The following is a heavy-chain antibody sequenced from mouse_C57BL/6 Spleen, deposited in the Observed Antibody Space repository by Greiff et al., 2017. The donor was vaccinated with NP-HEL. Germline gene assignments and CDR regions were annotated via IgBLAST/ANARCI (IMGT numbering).Heavy chain of an antibody. D-gene: IGHD1-1*01. J-gene: IGHJ3*01. CDR1: GFTFSSYT. V-gene: IGHV5-9*01. CDR3: ARHIYYGSSYVAY. Sequence: EVMLVESGGGLVKPGGSLKLSCAASGFTFSSYTMSWVRQTPEKRLEWVATISGGGGNTYYPDSVKGRFTISRDNAKNTLYLQMSSLRSEDTALYYCARHIYYGSSYVAYWGQGTLVTVSA. CDR2: ISGGGGNT.